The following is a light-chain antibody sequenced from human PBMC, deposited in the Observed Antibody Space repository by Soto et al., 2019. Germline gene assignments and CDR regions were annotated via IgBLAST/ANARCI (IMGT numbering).Light chain of an antibody. CDR3: AAWDDSRSGLYG. CDR2: RNS. CDR1: ASTIGRND. V-gene: IGLV1-47*01. Sequence: QPVLTQSPSASGPPGQRVTISCSGSASTIGRNDVYWYQHLPGTAPKLLIYRNSQRPAGVPDRFSGSKSGTSASLAISGLRSRDVAEYCCAAWDDSRSGLYGFGAGTKVTVL. J-gene: IGLJ1*01.